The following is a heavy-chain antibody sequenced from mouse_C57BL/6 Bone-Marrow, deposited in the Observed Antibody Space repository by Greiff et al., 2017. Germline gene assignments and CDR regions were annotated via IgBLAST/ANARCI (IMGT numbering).Heavy chain of an antibody. Sequence: QVQLQQSGAELARPGASVKLSCKASGYTFTSYGISWVKQRTGQGLEWIGEIYPRSGNNYYNEKFKGKATLTADKYSSTAYMELRSLTSEDSAVYFCARLRSFAYWGQGTLVTVSA. CDR2: IYPRSGNN. CDR3: ARLRSFAY. CDR1: GYTFTSYG. V-gene: IGHV1-81*01. J-gene: IGHJ3*01. D-gene: IGHD1-1*01.